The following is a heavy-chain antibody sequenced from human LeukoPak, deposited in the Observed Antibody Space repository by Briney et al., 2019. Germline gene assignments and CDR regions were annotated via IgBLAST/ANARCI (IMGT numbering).Heavy chain of an antibody. CDR1: GLTFSSYG. D-gene: IGHD1-1*01. CDR3: AKGVSRGVDPTGHEY. V-gene: IGHV3-30*18. J-gene: IGHJ4*02. CDR2: ISYDGSDR. Sequence: GGSLRLSCAASGLTFSSYGMHWVRQAPGKGPEWVAVISYDGSDRYYANFVKGRFTISRDNSKNTLFLQTNSMRPEDTAVYYCAKGVSRGVDPTGHEYWGQGTLVTVSS.